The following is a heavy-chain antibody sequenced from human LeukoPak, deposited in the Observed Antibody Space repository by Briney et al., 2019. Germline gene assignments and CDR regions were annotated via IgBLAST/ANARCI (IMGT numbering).Heavy chain of an antibody. CDR1: GYTFTGYY. D-gene: IGHD2-15*01. CDR3: ARVGLYCSGGSCYQDAFDI. Sequence: GASVKVSCKASGYTFTGYYMHWVRQAPGQGLEWMGRINPNSGGTNYAQKFQGRVTMTRDTSISTAYMELSRLRSDDTAVYYCARVGLYCSGGSCYQDAFDIWGQGTRVTVSS. V-gene: IGHV1-2*06. CDR2: INPNSGGT. J-gene: IGHJ3*02.